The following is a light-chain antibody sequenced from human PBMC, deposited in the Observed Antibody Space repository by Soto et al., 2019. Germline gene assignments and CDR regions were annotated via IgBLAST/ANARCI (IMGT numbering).Light chain of an antibody. CDR1: QSINTH. J-gene: IGKJ1*01. V-gene: IGKV1-39*01. CDR2: GAS. CDR3: QESYSFLWGT. Sequence: IQLTQSPSSLSASAGHRVNMTCRTSQSINTHLNWYQQKPGKAPKLLIYGASSLQSGVPLRFSGSGSGTDFTLTISSLQPEDFATYYCQESYSFLWGTCGQGTKVDIK.